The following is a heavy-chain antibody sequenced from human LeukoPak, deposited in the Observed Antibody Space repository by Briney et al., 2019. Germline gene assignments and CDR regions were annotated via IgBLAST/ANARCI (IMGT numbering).Heavy chain of an antibody. Sequence: PGRSLRLSCAASGFTFTSYGMHWVRQAPGKGLEWVAVVWYDGRHKYYADSVKGRFTISRDNSKNTLYLQMDSLRAEDTAVYYCARDFGWLSHFDYWGQGTLVSVSS. D-gene: IGHD3-9*01. CDR3: ARDFGWLSHFDY. J-gene: IGHJ4*02. CDR1: GFTFTSYG. CDR2: VWYDGRHK. V-gene: IGHV3-33*01.